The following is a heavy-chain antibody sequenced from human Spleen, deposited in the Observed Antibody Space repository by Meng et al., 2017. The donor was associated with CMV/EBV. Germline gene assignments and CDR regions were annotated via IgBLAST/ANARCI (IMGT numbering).Heavy chain of an antibody. CDR2: LSSSRSYT. CDR3: ARGGLTGEIYFDY. Sequence: GESLKISCGASGFSLSTYRMNWVRQAPGQGLEWVASLSSSRSYTDYADSVKGRFTISRDNAKNSLYLQMNSLRAEDTAVYYCARGGLTGEIYFDYWGQGTLVTVSS. V-gene: IGHV3-21*04. J-gene: IGHJ4*02. CDR1: GFSLSTYR. D-gene: IGHD3-16*01.